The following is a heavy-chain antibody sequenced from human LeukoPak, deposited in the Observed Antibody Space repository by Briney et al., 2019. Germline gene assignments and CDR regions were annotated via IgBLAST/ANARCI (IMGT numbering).Heavy chain of an antibody. V-gene: IGHV3-48*04. CDR1: GFTFSSYS. CDR3: AKDTGERVAAGTGGGEFDY. Sequence: GGSLRLSCAASGFTFSSYSMNWVRQAPGKGLEWVSYISSSSSTIYYADSVKGRFTISRDNAKNSLYLQMNSLRAEDTALYYCAKDTGERVAAGTGGGEFDYWGQGTLVTVSS. D-gene: IGHD6-13*01. J-gene: IGHJ4*02. CDR2: ISSSSSTI.